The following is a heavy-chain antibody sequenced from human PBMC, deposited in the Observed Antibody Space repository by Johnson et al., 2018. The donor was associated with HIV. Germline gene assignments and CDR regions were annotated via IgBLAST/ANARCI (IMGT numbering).Heavy chain of an antibody. CDR3: ARAGYYYDNAFEM. D-gene: IGHD3-22*01. CDR2: ISGSGGST. V-gene: IGHV3-23*04. J-gene: IGHJ3*02. CDR1: GFTFSSYA. Sequence: EKLVESGGGLVQPGGSLRLSCAASGFTFSSYAMSWVRQAPGKGLEWVSAISGSGGSTSYADSVKGRFTISRDNSKSTLFLHMNTLRVEDTAVYYCARAGYYYDNAFEMWGQGTMVTVSS.